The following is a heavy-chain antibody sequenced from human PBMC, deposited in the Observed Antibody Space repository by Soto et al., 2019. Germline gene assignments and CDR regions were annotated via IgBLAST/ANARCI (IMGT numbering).Heavy chain of an antibody. J-gene: IGHJ4*02. V-gene: IGHV3-30*18. Sequence: QVQLVESGGGVVQPGRSLRLSCAASGFTFSSYGMHWVRQAPGKGLEWVAVISYDGSNKYYADSVKGRFTISRDNSKNTLYLQMNSLRAEDTAVYYCAKDTGGQAVALDYWGQGTLVTVSS. CDR3: AKDTGGQAVALDY. D-gene: IGHD6-19*01. CDR1: GFTFSSYG. CDR2: ISYDGSNK.